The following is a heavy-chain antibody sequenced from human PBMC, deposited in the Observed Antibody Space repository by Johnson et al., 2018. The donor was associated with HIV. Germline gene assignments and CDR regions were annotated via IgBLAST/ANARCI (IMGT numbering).Heavy chain of an antibody. J-gene: IGHJ3*02. CDR1: GFTFSSYA. V-gene: IGHV3-20*04. D-gene: IGHD4-23*01. CDR3: ARAVDYGGNSPSRAFDI. Sequence: VQLVESGGGVVQPGRSLRLSCAASGFTFSSYAMHWVRQAPGKGLEWVSGINWNGGSTGSADSVTGRFTISRANAKNSLYLQMSSLRAEDTALYYCARAVDYGGNSPSRAFDIWGRGTLVTVSS. CDR2: INWNGGST.